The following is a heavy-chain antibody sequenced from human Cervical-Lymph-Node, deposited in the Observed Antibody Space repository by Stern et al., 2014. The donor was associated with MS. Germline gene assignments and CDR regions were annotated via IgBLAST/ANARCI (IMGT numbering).Heavy chain of an antibody. CDR1: GGSINNYY. D-gene: IGHD5-24*01. CDR2: ISYSGTT. Sequence: QVQLQESGPRLVKPSETLSLTCSVSGGSINNYYWNWIRQPPGKRLEWIGHISYSGTTNYNPSLRGRVTISVDTSKKQFSLNLNSVTAADTAVYYCALRKTMASSDGSAWLDPWGQGSLVTVSS. V-gene: IGHV4-59*01. J-gene: IGHJ5*02. CDR3: ALRKTMASSDGSAWLDP.